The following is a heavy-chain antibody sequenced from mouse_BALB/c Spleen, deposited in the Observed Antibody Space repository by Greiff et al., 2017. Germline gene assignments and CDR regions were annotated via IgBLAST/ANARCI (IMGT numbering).Heavy chain of an antibody. CDR2: IRNKANGYTT. J-gene: IGHJ1*01. D-gene: IGHD2-2*01. Sequence: EVKLQESGGGLVQPGGSLRLSCATSGFTFTDYYMSWVRQPPGKALEWLGFIRNKANGYTTEYSASVKGRFTISRDNSQSILYLQMNTLRAEDSATYYCAREPNGYDWYFDVWGAGTTVTVSS. CDR3: AREPNGYDWYFDV. V-gene: IGHV7-3*02. CDR1: GFTFTDYY.